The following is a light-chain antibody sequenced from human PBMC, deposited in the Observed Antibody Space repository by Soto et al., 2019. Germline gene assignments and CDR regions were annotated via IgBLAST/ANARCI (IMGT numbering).Light chain of an antibody. CDR1: QSISTF. Sequence: ELVMTQSPATLSVAPGERATLSCRASQSISTFLAWYQQKPGQAPRLLIYGASTRATGIPARFSGSGSGTEFTLTISSLEPEDFAVYFCHQYGASPETFGQGTKVDIK. CDR2: GAS. J-gene: IGKJ1*01. CDR3: HQYGASPET. V-gene: IGKV3-15*01.